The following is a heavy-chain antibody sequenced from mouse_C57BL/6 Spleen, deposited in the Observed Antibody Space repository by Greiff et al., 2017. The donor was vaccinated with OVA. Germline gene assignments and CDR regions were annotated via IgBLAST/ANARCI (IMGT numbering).Heavy chain of an antibody. V-gene: IGHV2-5*01. CDR3: AKNERRYYGSSYEGDFDV. CDR2: IWRGGST. Sequence: QVHVKQSGPGLVQPSQSLSITCTVSGFSLTSYGVHWVRQSPGKGLEWLGVIWRGGSTDYNAAFMSRLSITKDNSKSQVFFKMNSLQADDTAIYYCAKNERRYYGSSYEGDFDVWGTGTTVTVSS. J-gene: IGHJ1*03. D-gene: IGHD1-1*01. CDR1: GFSLTSYG.